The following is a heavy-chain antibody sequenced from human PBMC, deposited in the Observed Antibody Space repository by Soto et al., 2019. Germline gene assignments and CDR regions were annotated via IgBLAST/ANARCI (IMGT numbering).Heavy chain of an antibody. CDR1: GFTFSSYA. D-gene: IGHD2-15*01. J-gene: IGHJ6*02. CDR3: ARDLEPHIVVVVAVYYYYGMDV. V-gene: IGHV3-30-3*01. Sequence: PGGSLRLSCAASGFTFSSYAMHWVRQAPGKGLEWVAVISYDGSNKYCADSVKGRFTISRDNSKNTLYLQMNSLRAEDTAVYYCARDLEPHIVVVVAVYYYYGMDVWGQGTTVTVSS. CDR2: ISYDGSNK.